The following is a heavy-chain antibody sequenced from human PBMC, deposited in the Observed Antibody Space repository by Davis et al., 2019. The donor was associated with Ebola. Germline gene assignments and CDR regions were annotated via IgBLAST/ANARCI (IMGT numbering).Heavy chain of an antibody. CDR2: ISAYNVHT. CDR3: ARDQDFRVDY. Sequence: AASVKVSCKASGYTFTGYYMHWVRQAPGQGLEWMASISAYNVHTNFAQKFQGRVIVTTDTSTTTAYMELKSLTSDDTAVYYCARDQDFRVDYWGQGTLVTVSS. D-gene: IGHD3/OR15-3a*01. J-gene: IGHJ4*02. V-gene: IGHV1-18*04. CDR1: GYTFTGYY.